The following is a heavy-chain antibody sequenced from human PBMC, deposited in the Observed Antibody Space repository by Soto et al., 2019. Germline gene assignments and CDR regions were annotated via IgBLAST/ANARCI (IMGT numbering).Heavy chain of an antibody. D-gene: IGHD3-22*01. CDR3: ARDHPYYYDSSGADI. CDR1: GFTFSSYA. Sequence: QVQLVESGGGVVQPGRSLRLSCAASGFTFSSYAMHWVRQAPGKGLEWEAVISYDRSNKYYADSVKGRFTISRDNSKNTLYLQMNSLRAEDTAVYYCARDHPYYYDSSGADIWGQGTMVTVSS. CDR2: ISYDRSNK. J-gene: IGHJ3*02. V-gene: IGHV3-30-3*01.